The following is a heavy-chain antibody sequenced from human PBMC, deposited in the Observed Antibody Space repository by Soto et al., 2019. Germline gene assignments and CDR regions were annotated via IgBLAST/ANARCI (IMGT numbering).Heavy chain of an antibody. CDR1: GFTFSNAW. D-gene: IGHD3-10*01. CDR3: TPTLWFGELDLFGMDV. Sequence: GGSLRLSCAASGFTFSNAWMNWVRQAPGKGLEWVGRIKSKTDGGTTDYAAPVKGRFTISRDDSKKTLYLQMNSLKTEDTAVYYCTPTLWFGELDLFGMDVWGQGTTVTVSS. J-gene: IGHJ6*02. V-gene: IGHV3-15*07. CDR2: IKSKTDGGTT.